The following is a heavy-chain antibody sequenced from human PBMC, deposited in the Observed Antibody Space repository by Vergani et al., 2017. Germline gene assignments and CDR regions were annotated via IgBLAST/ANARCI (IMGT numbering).Heavy chain of an antibody. D-gene: IGHD2-2*01. CDR1: GGSFSGYY. J-gene: IGHJ4*02. V-gene: IGHV4-34*01. CDR2: INHSGST. CDR3: ARGLRVGYRLLPFDY. Sequence: QVQLQQWGAGLLKPSETLSLTCAVYGGSFSGYYWSWIRQPPGKGLEWIGEINHSGSTNYNPSLKSRVTISVDTSKNQFSLKLSSVTAADTAVYYCARGLRVGYRLLPFDYWGQGTLVTVSS.